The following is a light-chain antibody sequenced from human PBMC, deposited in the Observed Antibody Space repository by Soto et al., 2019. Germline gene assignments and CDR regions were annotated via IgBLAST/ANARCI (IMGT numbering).Light chain of an antibody. J-gene: IGKJ5*01. Sequence: DIQLTQSPSFLSASVGDRVTITCRASQGISNYLAWYQQNPGKAPKLLIYDASTLQSGFPSRFSGSGSGTELTLTISSLQPEDFATYYFQQRDSYHFTLGQGTRLEIK. CDR2: DAS. CDR3: QQRDSYHFT. CDR1: QGISNY. V-gene: IGKV1-9*01.